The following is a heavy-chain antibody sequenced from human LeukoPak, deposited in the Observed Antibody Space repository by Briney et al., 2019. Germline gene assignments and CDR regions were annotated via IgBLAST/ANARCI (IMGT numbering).Heavy chain of an antibody. J-gene: IGHJ3*02. V-gene: IGHV3-74*01. Sequence: GGSLRLSCAASGFTFSSYWMHWVRQAPGKGLVWVSRINTDGSSTSYADSVKGRFTISRDNAKNTLYLQMNSLRAEDTAVYYCARVKSYITIFGVVINEGAFDIWGQGTMVTVSS. CDR3: ARVKSYITIFGVVINEGAFDI. D-gene: IGHD3-3*01. CDR1: GFTFSSYW. CDR2: INTDGSST.